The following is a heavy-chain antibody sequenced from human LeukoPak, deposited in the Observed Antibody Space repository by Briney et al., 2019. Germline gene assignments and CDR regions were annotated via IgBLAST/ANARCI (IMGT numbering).Heavy chain of an antibody. J-gene: IGHJ4*02. D-gene: IGHD6-19*01. CDR2: IRYDGSNK. CDR1: GFTFSSYG. V-gene: IGHV3-30*02. Sequence: PGGSLRLSCAASGFTFSSYGMHWVRQAPGKGLEWVAFIRYDGSNKYYADSVKGRFTISRDNSKNTLYLQMNSLRAEDAAVYYCAKEPRIAVAGDRSDYWGQGTLVTVSS. CDR3: AKEPRIAVAGDRSDY.